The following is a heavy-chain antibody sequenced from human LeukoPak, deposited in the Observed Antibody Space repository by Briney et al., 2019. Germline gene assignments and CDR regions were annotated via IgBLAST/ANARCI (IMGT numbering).Heavy chain of an antibody. CDR3: ARLGAARIYDY. J-gene: IGHJ4*02. Sequence: SETLSLTCTVSGGSISSYYWSWIRQPPGKGLEWIGYIYYSGSTNYNPPLKSRVTISVDTSKNQFSLKLSSVTAADTAVYYCARLGAARIYDYWGQGTLVTVSS. CDR1: GGSISSYY. D-gene: IGHD2-15*01. V-gene: IGHV4-59*08. CDR2: IYYSGST.